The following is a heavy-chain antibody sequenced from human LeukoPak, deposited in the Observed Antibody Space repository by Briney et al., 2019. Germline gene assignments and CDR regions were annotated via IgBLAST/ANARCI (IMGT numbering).Heavy chain of an antibody. CDR2: IIPILGIA. CDR3: AILVYCSGGSCYSGFDY. CDR1: GGTFSSYA. D-gene: IGHD2-15*01. V-gene: IGHV1-69*04. J-gene: IGHJ4*02. Sequence: SVKVSCKASGGTFSSYAISWVRQAPGQGLEWMGRIIPILGIANYAQKFQGRVTITADKSTSTAYMELSSLRSGDTAVYYCAILVYCSGGSCYSGFDYWGQGTLVTVSS.